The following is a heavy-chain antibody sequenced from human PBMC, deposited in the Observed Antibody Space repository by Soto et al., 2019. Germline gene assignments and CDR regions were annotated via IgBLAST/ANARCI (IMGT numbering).Heavy chain of an antibody. CDR2: IYYSGST. CDR1: GGSTRIYS. D-gene: IGHD4-17*01. CDR3: ARSGDYITYDY. V-gene: IGHV4-59*01. Sequence: SETLSLAFIASGGSTRIYSWSWIRQPPVKGLEWIGYIYYSGSTNYNPSLKSRVTISVDTSKNQFSLKLSSVTAADTAVYYCARSGDYITYDYWGQGTLVTVS. J-gene: IGHJ4*02.